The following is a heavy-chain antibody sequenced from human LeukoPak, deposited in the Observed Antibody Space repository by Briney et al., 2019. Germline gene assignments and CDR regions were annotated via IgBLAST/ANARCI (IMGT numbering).Heavy chain of an antibody. CDR3: ARAGLGAVGDY. J-gene: IGHJ4*02. Sequence: PGGSLRLSCAASGFTFSSYGMHWVRQAPGKGLEGLALIWYDGSNKYYGDSVKGRFTISRDNSKNTLYLQVNSLRAEDTAVYYCARAGLGAVGDYWGQGTLVTVSS. CDR2: IWYDGSNK. V-gene: IGHV3-33*01. CDR1: GFTFSSYG. D-gene: IGHD6-13*01.